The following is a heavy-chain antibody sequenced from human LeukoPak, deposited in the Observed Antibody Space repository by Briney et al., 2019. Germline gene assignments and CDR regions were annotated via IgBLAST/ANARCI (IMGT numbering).Heavy chain of an antibody. D-gene: IGHD1-26*01. Sequence: GGSLRLSCAASGFTFSSFGMHWVRQAPGKGLEWVTFIWYDGNKKYYADSVKGRFPISRDNSKNRLYLQMNSLRSEDTAVYYCAKGHSESYYSYYMDVSTKGTTVTVS. V-gene: IGHV3-30*02. CDR2: IWYDGNKK. J-gene: IGHJ6*03. CDR3: AKGHSESYYSYYMDV. CDR1: GFTFSSFG.